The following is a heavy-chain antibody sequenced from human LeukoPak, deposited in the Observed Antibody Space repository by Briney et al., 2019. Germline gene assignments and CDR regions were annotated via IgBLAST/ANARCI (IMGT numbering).Heavy chain of an antibody. D-gene: IGHD1-26*01. CDR1: GFAFSNYG. CDR2: IRFDGSNM. CDR3: AKGFSGKFDY. V-gene: IGHV3-30*02. J-gene: IGHJ4*02. Sequence: GGSLRLSCAASGFAFSNYGMHWVRQAPGKGLEWVTFIRFDGSNMYYAASVKGRFTISRDNSKNTLYLQLNSLTTEDTAVYYCAKGFSGKFDYWGQGTLVTVSS.